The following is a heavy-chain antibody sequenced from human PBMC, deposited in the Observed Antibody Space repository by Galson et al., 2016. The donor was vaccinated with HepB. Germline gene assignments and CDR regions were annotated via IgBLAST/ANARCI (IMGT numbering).Heavy chain of an antibody. CDR3: VRPPHSCYHPYRMDV. J-gene: IGHJ6*01. CDR2: IYAGDSET. D-gene: IGHD5-12*01. CDR1: GYSFTTYW. Sequence: QSGAEVKKPGESLRISCKASGYSFTTYWIGWVRQMPGKGLEWMGIIYAGDSETRYSPSFQGQVTISADKSISTAYLQWSSLKASDTALYYCVRPPHSCYHPYRMDVWGQGTTVTVSS. V-gene: IGHV5-51*01.